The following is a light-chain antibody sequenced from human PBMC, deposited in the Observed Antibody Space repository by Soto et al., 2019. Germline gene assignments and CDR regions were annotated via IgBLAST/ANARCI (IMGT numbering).Light chain of an antibody. CDR1: QSVSSSY. J-gene: IGKJ1*01. CDR2: GAS. V-gene: IGKV3-20*01. CDR3: QQYGSSPRT. Sequence: EIVLTQSPGTLSLSPGERATLSSTASQSVSSSYLAWYQQTPGQAPRLLIYGASSRATGIPDRFSGSGSGTDFTLTISRLEPEYFAVYYCQQYGSSPRTFGQGTKVDI.